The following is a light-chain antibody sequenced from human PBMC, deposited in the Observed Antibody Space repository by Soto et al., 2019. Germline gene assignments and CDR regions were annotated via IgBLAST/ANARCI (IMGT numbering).Light chain of an antibody. J-gene: IGKJ4*01. CDR1: QSISSSY. V-gene: IGKV3-20*01. CDR3: QQYVSSPIT. CDR2: GAS. Sequence: EIVLTQSPGTLSLSPGERATLSCRASQSISSSYLAWYQQKPGQAPRLLIYGASSRATGIPDRFSGSGSGTDFTLTISRLEPEDFAVYYCQQYVSSPITFGGGTKLEIK.